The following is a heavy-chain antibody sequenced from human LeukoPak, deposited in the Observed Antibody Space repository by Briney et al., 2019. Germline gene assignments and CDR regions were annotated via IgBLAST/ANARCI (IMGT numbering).Heavy chain of an antibody. D-gene: IGHD6-19*01. J-gene: IGHJ4*02. Sequence: ASVKVSCKASGGTFSSYAISWMRQAPGRGLEWMGGINTNTGNPTYAQGFTGRFVFSLDSSVSTAYLQIDSVEAEDTAVYFCARDLAVPGTARGYWGQGTLVTVSS. V-gene: IGHV7-4-1*01. CDR3: ARDLAVPGTARGY. CDR2: INTNTGNP. CDR1: GGTFSSYA.